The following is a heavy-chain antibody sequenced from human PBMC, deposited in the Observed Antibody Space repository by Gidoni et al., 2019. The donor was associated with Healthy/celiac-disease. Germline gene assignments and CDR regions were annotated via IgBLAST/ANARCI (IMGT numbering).Heavy chain of an antibody. CDR1: GFTFDDYA. V-gene: IGHV3-9*01. CDR2: ISGNSGSI. Sequence: EVQLVESGGGLVQPGRSLRLSCAASGFTFDDYAMHWVRQAPGKGLEWVSGISGNSGSIGYADSVKGRFTISRDNAKNSLYLQMNSLRAEDTALYYCAKDIGWELLQGGAFDIWGQGTMVTVSS. D-gene: IGHD1-26*01. J-gene: IGHJ3*02. CDR3: AKDIGWELLQGGAFDI.